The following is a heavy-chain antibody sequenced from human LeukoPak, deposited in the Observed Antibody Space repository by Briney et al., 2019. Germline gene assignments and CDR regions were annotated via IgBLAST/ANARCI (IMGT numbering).Heavy chain of an antibody. V-gene: IGHV1-2*02. Sequence: ASVKVSCKASGYTFTGYYMHWVRQAPGQGLEWMGWINPNSGGTNYAQKFQGRVTMTRDTSISTAYMELRSLRSDDTAVYYCARDGYSSSWYGNDYWGQGTLVTVSS. CDR3: ARDGYSSSWYGNDY. CDR2: INPNSGGT. D-gene: IGHD6-13*01. CDR1: GYTFTGYY. J-gene: IGHJ4*02.